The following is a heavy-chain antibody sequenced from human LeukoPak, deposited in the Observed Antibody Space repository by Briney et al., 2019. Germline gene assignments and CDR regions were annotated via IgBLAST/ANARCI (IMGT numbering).Heavy chain of an antibody. Sequence: HWXRXAXGXSLQWIACINTYNGNTKSSQNFHCRVTITRDTSANTAYMELSSLRSEDTAVYYCARDSGAFDYWGQGTPVTVSS. CDR2: INTYNGNT. D-gene: IGHD2-15*01. CDR3: ARDSGAFDY. V-gene: IGHV1-3*04. J-gene: IGHJ4*02.